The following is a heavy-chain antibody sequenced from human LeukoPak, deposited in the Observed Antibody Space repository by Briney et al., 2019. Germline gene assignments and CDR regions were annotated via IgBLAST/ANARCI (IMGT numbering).Heavy chain of an antibody. CDR3: AKGSIVVVIAPYYFDY. D-gene: IGHD2-21*01. Sequence: GGSLRLSCAASGFTFSSYAMSWVRQAPGKGLEWVSAISGSGGSTYYADSVKGRFTISRDNSKNTLYLQMNSLRAEDTAVYYCAKGSIVVVIAPYYFDYWGQGTLVTVSS. CDR1: GFTFSSYA. J-gene: IGHJ4*02. V-gene: IGHV3-23*01. CDR2: ISGSGGST.